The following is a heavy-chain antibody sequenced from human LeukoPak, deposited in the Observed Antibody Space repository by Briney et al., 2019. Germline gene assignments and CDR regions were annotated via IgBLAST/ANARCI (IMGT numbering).Heavy chain of an antibody. J-gene: IGHJ4*02. CDR3: AKDAAYYYESSRHHFDY. CDR2: IRYDGSSY. CDR1: GFTFSSFG. D-gene: IGHD3-22*01. Sequence: PGGSLRLSCAASGFTFSSFGMHWVRQAPGKGLEWVAFIRYDGSSYYYRDSVKGRFTISRDNSKNTLSLQMNSLRAEDTAVYYCAKDAAYYYESSRHHFDYWGQGTLVTVSS. V-gene: IGHV3-30*02.